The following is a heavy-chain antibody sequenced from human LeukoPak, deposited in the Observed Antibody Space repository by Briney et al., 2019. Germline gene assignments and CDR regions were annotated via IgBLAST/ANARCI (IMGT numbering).Heavy chain of an antibody. CDR2: IKKDGSEK. V-gene: IGHV3-7*01. Sequence: GGSLRLSCAASGFTFDDYGMSWVRQAPGKGLEWVANIKKDGSEKYYVDAVKGRFTISRDNAKTSLYLQMNSLRAEDTAVYYCARDLSGIAGYTYGRGIDYWGQGTLVTVSS. J-gene: IGHJ4*02. CDR1: GFTFDDYG. CDR3: ARDLSGIAGYTYGRGIDY. D-gene: IGHD5-18*01.